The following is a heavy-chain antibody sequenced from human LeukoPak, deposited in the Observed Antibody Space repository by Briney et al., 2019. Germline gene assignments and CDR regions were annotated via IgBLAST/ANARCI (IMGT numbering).Heavy chain of an antibody. D-gene: IGHD3-22*01. Sequence: ASVKVSCKASGGTFSSYVISWVRQAPGQGLEWMGGIIPIFGTANYAQKFQGRVTITADKSTSTAYMELSSLRSEDTAVYYCARGDSSGYYEYGAFDIWGQGTMVTVSS. CDR2: IIPIFGTA. CDR1: GGTFSSYV. V-gene: IGHV1-69*06. CDR3: ARGDSSGYYEYGAFDI. J-gene: IGHJ3*02.